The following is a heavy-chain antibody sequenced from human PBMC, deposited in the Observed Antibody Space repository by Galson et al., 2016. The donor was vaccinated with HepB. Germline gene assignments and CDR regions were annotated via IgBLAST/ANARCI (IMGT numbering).Heavy chain of an antibody. V-gene: IGHV3-21*06. J-gene: IGHJ6*02. Sequence: SLRLSCAASGFNFNTFTMSWVRQAPGKGPEWVSSISARSTFLFYAHSVEGRFTIPRDNARNSVFLQMNSLSAEDTAVYYCTKDVMQDGYNHYVGFYYYGMDVWGQGTTVTVSS. D-gene: IGHD5-24*01. CDR1: GFNFNTFT. CDR3: TKDVMQDGYNHYVGFYYYGMDV. CDR2: ISARSTFL.